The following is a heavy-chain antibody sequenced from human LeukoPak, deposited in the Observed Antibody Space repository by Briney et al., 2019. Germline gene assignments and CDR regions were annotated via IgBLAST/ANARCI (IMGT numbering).Heavy chain of an antibody. V-gene: IGHV4-4*07. CDR2: IYTSGST. D-gene: IGHD3-3*01. CDR1: GGSISSYY. Sequence: PSETLSLTCTVSGGSISSYYWSWIRQPAGKGLEWIGRIYTSGSTNYNPSLKSRVTMSVDTSKNQFSLKLSSVTAADTAVYYCAREGRFLEWFEADCYYYYMDVWGKGTTVTDSS. CDR3: AREGRFLEWFEADCYYYYMDV. J-gene: IGHJ6*03.